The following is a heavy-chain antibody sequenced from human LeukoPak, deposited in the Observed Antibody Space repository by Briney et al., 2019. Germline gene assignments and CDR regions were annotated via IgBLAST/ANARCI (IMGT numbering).Heavy chain of an antibody. CDR3: AKDSSGYDLLAFDY. D-gene: IGHD5-12*01. CDR2: IRYDGSNK. J-gene: IGHJ4*02. CDR1: GFTFSSYG. Sequence: PGGSLRLSCAASGFTFSSYGMHWVRQAPGKGLEWVAFIRYDGSNKYYADSVKGRFTISRDNSKNTLYLQMNGLRAEDTAVYYCAKDSSGYDLLAFDYWGQGTLVTVSS. V-gene: IGHV3-30*02.